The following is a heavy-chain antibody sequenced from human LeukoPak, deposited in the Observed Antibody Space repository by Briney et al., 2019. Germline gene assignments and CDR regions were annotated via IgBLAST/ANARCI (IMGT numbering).Heavy chain of an antibody. V-gene: IGHV4-59*01. CDR2: IYYSGST. Sequence: KPSETLSLTCTVSGGSISSYYWSWIRQPPGKGLEWIGYIYYSGSTNYNPSLKSRVTISVDTSKNQFSLKLSSVTAADTAVYYCARRVWFGFFDYWGQGTLVTVSS. CDR3: ARRVWFGFFDY. J-gene: IGHJ4*02. CDR1: GGSISSYY. D-gene: IGHD3-10*01.